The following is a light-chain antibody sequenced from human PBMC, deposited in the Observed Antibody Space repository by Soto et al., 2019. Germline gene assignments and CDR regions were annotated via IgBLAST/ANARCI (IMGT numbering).Light chain of an antibody. CDR1: QSISSY. CDR2: DAS. V-gene: IGKV3-11*01. Sequence: EIVLTQSPATLSLSPGERATLACRASQSISSYLDWYQQKPGKAPKLLIYDASNRDTGVPARFSGSGSGTDFTLTISSLEPEDFAAYYCQQRSNRPWTFGQGTKVEIK. J-gene: IGKJ1*01. CDR3: QQRSNRPWT.